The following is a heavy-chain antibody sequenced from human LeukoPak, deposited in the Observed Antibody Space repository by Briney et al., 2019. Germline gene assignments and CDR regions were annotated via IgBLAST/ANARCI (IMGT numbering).Heavy chain of an antibody. CDR3: ARETAMVLDY. J-gene: IGHJ4*02. CDR1: GGSVNNHV. CDR2: ISYSGSV. V-gene: IGHV4-59*02. Sequence: SETLSLTCSVSGGSVNNHVWSWIRQPPGKGLEWIGYISYSGSVNYNPSLKSRVTISVDTSKNQFSLKVTSVTAADTAVYYCARETAMVLDYWGQGTLVTVSS. D-gene: IGHD5-18*01.